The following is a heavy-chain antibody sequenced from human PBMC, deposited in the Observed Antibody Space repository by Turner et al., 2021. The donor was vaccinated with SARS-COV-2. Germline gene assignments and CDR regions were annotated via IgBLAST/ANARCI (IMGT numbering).Heavy chain of an antibody. CDR2: SDSGGST. CDR3: ARDLNYYGMDV. D-gene: IGHD3-9*01. J-gene: IGHJ6*02. Sequence: EVQLVECVGGLVQPGGALRLTCAASGFTVSSNYMSWVGQAQGEGMEWVSLSDSGGSTYYEDSVKGRFTISRNNSKNTLYLQMNSLRAEDTAVYYCARDLNYYGMDVWGQGTTVTVSS. V-gene: IGHV3-53*04. CDR1: GFTVSSNY.